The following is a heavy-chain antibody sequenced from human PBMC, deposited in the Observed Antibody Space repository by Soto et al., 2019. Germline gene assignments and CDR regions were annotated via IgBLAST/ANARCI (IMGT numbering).Heavy chain of an antibody. J-gene: IGHJ4*01. D-gene: IGHD2-21*02. CDR1: GFSLTGNSY. CDR3: ACVHLMVVAVSTFDY. Sequence: PSETLSLTCTVSGFSLTGNSYWGWVRQPPGKGPEWIASMYHGGTTFYNPSLKSRVSVSMDTSKNQFSLRLRSVPATDTAVYFCACVHLMVVAVSTFDYWGHVIMVTVSA. V-gene: IGHV4-38-2*02. CDR2: MYHGGTT.